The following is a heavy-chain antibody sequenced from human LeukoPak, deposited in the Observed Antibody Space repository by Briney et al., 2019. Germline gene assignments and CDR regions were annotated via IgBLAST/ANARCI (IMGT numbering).Heavy chain of an antibody. CDR1: GFTFSNYA. CDR3: ARDNTIAAAGTIDY. J-gene: IGHJ4*02. V-gene: IGHV3-23*01. Sequence: GGSLRLSCAASGFTFSNYAMNWVRQAPGKGLECVSVISGSGGSTYYADSVKGRFTISRDNSRNTLYLQMNSVRAEDTAVYYCARDNTIAAAGTIDYWGQGTLVTVSS. CDR2: ISGSGGST. D-gene: IGHD6-13*01.